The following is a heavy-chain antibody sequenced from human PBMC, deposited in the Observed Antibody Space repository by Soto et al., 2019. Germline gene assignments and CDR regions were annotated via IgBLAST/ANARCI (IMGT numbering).Heavy chain of an antibody. CDR1: GYIFATYG. J-gene: IGHJ5*02. Sequence: QSQLVQSGAEVKKPGASVKVSCKASGYIFATYGISWVRQAPGQGLEWMGWINTYDGDTKYAQKFQGRVSMTTDTSTSTAYIAVTALRSDDTAVYYCARSPSDMALSGPWFDPWGQGTLLTVSS. V-gene: IGHV1-18*04. D-gene: IGHD3-10*01. CDR3: ARSPSDMALSGPWFDP. CDR2: INTYDGDT.